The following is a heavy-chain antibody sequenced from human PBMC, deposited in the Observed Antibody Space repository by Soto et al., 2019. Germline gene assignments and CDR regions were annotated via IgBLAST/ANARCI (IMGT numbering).Heavy chain of an antibody. CDR2: IYYSGST. V-gene: IGHV4-39*01. CDR3: ARSLGRFDDAFDI. D-gene: IGHD3-10*01. J-gene: IGHJ3*02. Sequence: PSETLSLTCTVSGGSISSSSYYWGWIRQPPGKGLEWIGSIYYSGSTYYNPSLKSRVTISVDTSKNQFSLKLSSVTAADTAVYYCARSLGRFDDAFDIWGQGTMVTVS. CDR1: GGSISSSSYY.